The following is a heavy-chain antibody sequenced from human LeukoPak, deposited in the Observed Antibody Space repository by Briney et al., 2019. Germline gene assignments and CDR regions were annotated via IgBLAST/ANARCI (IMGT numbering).Heavy chain of an antibody. V-gene: IGHV1-2*02. Sequence: ASVKVSCKASGYTFTGYYMHWVRQAPGQGLEWMGWINPNSGGTNYAQKFQGRVTMTRDTSISTAYMELSRLRSDDAAVYYCARSRTRITMIVVVIQGALDYWGQGTLVTVFS. CDR3: ARSRTRITMIVVVIQGALDY. J-gene: IGHJ4*02. CDR1: GYTFTGYY. CDR2: INPNSGGT. D-gene: IGHD3-22*01.